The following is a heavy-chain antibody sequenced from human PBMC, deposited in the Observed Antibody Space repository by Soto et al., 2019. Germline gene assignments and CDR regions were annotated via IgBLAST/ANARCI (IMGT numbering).Heavy chain of an antibody. CDR3: ARVVRVVPAAPSDY. D-gene: IGHD2-2*01. V-gene: IGHV1-46*01. Sequence: ASVKVSCKASGYTFTSYYMHWVRQAPGQGLEWMGIINPYSGSTSYAQKLQGRVTMTTDTSTSTAYMELRSLRSDDTAVYYCARVVRVVPAAPSDYWGQGTLVTVSS. J-gene: IGHJ4*02. CDR1: GYTFTSYY. CDR2: INPYSGST.